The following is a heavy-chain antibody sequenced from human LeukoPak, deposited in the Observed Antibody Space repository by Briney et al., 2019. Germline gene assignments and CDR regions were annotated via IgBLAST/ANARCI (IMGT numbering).Heavy chain of an antibody. D-gene: IGHD6-19*01. CDR3: AREYSSGWDY. CDR1: GFTFSSYA. CDR2: ISYDGSNK. V-gene: IGHV3-30-3*01. J-gene: IGHJ4*02. Sequence: PGGSLRLSCAASGFTFSSYAMHWVRQAPGKGLEWVAVISYDGSNKYYADSVKGRFTISRDNSKNTLYLQMNSLRAEDTAVYYCAREYSSGWDYWGQGTLVTVSS.